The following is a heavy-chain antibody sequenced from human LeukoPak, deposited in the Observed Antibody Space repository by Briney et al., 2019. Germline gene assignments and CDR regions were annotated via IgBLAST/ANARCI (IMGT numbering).Heavy chain of an antibody. J-gene: IGHJ6*02. V-gene: IGHV3-23*01. Sequence: PGGSLRLSRAASGFTFSSYAMSWVRQAPGKGLEWVSAISGSGGSTYYADSVKGRFTISRDNSKNTLYLQMNSLRAEDTAVYYCAKGQSGYPPGLYYYYGMDVWGQGTTVTVSS. CDR2: ISGSGGST. CDR3: AKGQSGYPPGLYYYYGMDV. D-gene: IGHD3-22*01. CDR1: GFTFSSYA.